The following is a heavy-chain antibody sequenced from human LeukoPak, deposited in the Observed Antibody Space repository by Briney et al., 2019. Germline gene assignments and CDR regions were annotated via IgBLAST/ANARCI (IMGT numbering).Heavy chain of an antibody. CDR1: GFTFSSYA. Sequence: GGSLRLSCAASGFTFSSYAMHWVRQAPGKGLEWVAVISYDGSNKYYADSVKGRFTISRDNSKNTLYLQMNSLRAEDTAVYYCAKDVGLVNTYFDYWGQGTLVTVSS. V-gene: IGHV3-30-3*01. D-gene: IGHD3/OR15-3a*01. CDR2: ISYDGSNK. J-gene: IGHJ4*02. CDR3: AKDVGLVNTYFDY.